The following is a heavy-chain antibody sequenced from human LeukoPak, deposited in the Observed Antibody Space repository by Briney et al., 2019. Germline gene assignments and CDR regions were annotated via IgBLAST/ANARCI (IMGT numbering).Heavy chain of an antibody. V-gene: IGHV1-18*01. CDR3: AVVGATTGPDFDY. J-gene: IGHJ4*02. CDR1: GYTFTSYG. Sequence: ASVKVSCKASGYTFTSYGISWVRQAPGQGLEGMGWISGYNGNTNYAQKLQGRVTMTRDMSTSTVYMELSSLRSEDTAVYYCAVVGATTGPDFDYWGQGTLVTVSS. CDR2: ISGYNGNT. D-gene: IGHD1-26*01.